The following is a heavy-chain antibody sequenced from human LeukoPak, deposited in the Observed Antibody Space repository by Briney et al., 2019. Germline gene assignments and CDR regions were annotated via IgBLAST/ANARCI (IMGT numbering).Heavy chain of an antibody. D-gene: IGHD6-13*01. V-gene: IGHV1-69*05. Sequence: SVKVSCKASGGTFSSYAISWVRQAPGQGLEWMGGIIPIFGTANYAQKFQGRVTITTDESTSTAYMELSSLRSEDTAVYYCARVGIAAAGQGAFDIWGQGTMVTVSS. CDR2: IIPIFGTA. J-gene: IGHJ3*02. CDR3: ARVGIAAAGQGAFDI. CDR1: GGTFSSYA.